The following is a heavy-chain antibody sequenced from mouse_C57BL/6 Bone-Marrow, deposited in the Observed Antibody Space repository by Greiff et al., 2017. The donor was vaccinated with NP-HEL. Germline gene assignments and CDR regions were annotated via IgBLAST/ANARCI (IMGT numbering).Heavy chain of an antibody. CDR1: GYTFTNYW. J-gene: IGHJ2*01. V-gene: IGHV1-63*01. Sequence: QVQLQQSGAELVRPGTSVKMSCKASGYTFTNYWIGWAKQRPGHGLEWIGDIYPGGGYTNYNEKFKGKATLTADKSSSTAYMQFSSLTSEDSAIYYCARCEGYYDYDSHYFDYWGQGTTLTVSS. CDR2: IYPGGGYT. D-gene: IGHD2-4*01. CDR3: ARCEGYYDYDSHYFDY.